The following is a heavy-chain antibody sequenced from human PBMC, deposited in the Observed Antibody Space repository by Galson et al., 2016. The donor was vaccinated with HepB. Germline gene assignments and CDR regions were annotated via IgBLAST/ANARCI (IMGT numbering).Heavy chain of an antibody. D-gene: IGHD3-16*02. CDR3: ARDDNYVWGTFRYRRTVPQYYFDY. V-gene: IGHV3-30-3*01. J-gene: IGHJ4*02. CDR1: GFTFSSYA. Sequence: SLRLSCAASGFTFSSYAMHWVRQAPGKGLEWVAVISFDGSDKFYADSVKGRFTISRDNSKNTLYLQMNSLRAEDTDVYYCARDDNYVWGTFRYRRTVPQYYFDYWGQGTLVTVSS. CDR2: ISFDGSDK.